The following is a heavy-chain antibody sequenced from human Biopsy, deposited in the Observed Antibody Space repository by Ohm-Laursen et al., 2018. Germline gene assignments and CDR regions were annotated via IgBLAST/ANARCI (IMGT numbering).Heavy chain of an antibody. Sequence: SLRLSCTAPGFTFSSYAMSWVRQAPGKGLEWVSAIRSTGGSTYYANSAKGRFTISRDNSKNILFLQVNNLRAEDTAIYYCTKADDFWSPEGYYYYFSGMDVWGQGTTVTVSS. J-gene: IGHJ6*02. D-gene: IGHD3-3*01. CDR3: TKADDFWSPEGYYYYFSGMDV. CDR1: GFTFSSYA. V-gene: IGHV3-23*01. CDR2: IRSTGGST.